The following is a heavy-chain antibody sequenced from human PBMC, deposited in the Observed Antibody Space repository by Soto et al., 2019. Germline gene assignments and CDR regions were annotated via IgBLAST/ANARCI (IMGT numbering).Heavy chain of an antibody. CDR3: AGPNLVVAGNVDFDI. D-gene: IGHD6-19*01. CDR1: GFTFSRYW. V-gene: IGHV3-7*03. CDR2: INPDGRAQ. J-gene: IGHJ3*02. Sequence: EVQLVESGGGLVQPGGSLRLSCAASGFTFSRYWMTWVRQAPGNGLEWVANINPDGRAQTYIHSVKGRFTISRDNAKDSLHLQMNSLRAENTDVYYCAGPNLVVAGNVDFDIWGQGTMVTVSA.